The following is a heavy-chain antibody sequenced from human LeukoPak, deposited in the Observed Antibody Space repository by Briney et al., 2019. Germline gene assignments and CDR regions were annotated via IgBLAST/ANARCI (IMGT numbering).Heavy chain of an antibody. V-gene: IGHV3-74*01. CDR3: AKVSGLGKNEYLHL. Sequence: HPGGSLRLSCAASGLTFSKSWLHWVRQAPGKGLVWGSRINDDGSSRSYADSVRGRFTISKDNAKNTLYLQMNSLRAEDTAVYFCAKVSGLGKNEYLHLWGQGTLVTVSS. D-gene: IGHD3-10*01. CDR1: GLTFSKSW. CDR2: INDDGSSR. J-gene: IGHJ1*01.